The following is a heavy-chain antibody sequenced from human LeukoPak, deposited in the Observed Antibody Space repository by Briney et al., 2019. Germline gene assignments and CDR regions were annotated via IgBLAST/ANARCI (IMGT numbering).Heavy chain of an antibody. CDR2: ISYDGSNK. Sequence: GGSLRLSCAASGFTFSSYAMNWVRQAPGQELERVAVISYDGSNKYYADSVKGRFTISRDNSKNTLYLQMNSLRAEDTAVYYCATLAAAGTLDYWGQGTLVTVSS. J-gene: IGHJ4*02. D-gene: IGHD6-13*01. CDR3: ATLAAAGTLDY. V-gene: IGHV3-30-3*01. CDR1: GFTFSSYA.